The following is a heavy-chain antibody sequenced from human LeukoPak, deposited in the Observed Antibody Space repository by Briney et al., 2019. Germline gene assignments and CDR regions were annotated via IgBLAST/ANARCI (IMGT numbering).Heavy chain of an antibody. V-gene: IGHV4-59*01. D-gene: IGHD5-18*01. Sequence: SETLSLTCTVSGGSISSYYWSWIRQPPGKGLEWIGYIYYSGSTNYNPSLKSRVTISVDTSKNQFSLKLSSVTAAGTAVYYCARKTRTARMNAFDIWGQGTMVTVSS. CDR2: IYYSGST. J-gene: IGHJ3*02. CDR3: ARKTRTARMNAFDI. CDR1: GGSISSYY.